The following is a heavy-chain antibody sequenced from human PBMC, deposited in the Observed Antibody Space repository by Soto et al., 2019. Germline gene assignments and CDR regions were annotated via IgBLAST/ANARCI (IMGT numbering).Heavy chain of an antibody. CDR2: IYYSGST. J-gene: IGHJ4*02. Sequence: SETLSLTCTVSGGSISSGSYCWSWIRQHPGKGLEWIGYIYYSGSTYYNPSLKSRVTISVDTSKNQFFLKLSSVTAADTAVYYCAIAVTTVTTYDDWGQGTLVTVSS. CDR3: AIAVTTVTTYDD. CDR1: GGSISSGSYC. V-gene: IGHV4-31*03. D-gene: IGHD4-17*01.